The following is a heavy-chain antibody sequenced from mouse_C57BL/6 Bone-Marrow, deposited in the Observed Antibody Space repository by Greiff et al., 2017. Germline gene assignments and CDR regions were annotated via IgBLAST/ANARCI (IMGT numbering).Heavy chain of an antibody. D-gene: IGHD1-1*01. CDR1: GYTFTSYW. J-gene: IGHJ1*03. V-gene: IGHV1-7*01. CDR3: AGRDTTVVADWYFDV. CDR2: INPSSGYT. Sequence: VQLQQSGAELAKPGASVKLSCKASGYTFTSYWMHWVKQRPGQGLEWIGYINPSSGYTKYNQKFKDKATLTADKSSSAAYMKLSSLTYEDSAVYYCAGRDTTVVADWYFDVWGTGTTVTVSS.